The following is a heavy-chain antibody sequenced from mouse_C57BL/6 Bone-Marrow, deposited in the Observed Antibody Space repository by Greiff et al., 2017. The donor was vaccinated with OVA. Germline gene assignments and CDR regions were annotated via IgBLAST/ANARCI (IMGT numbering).Heavy chain of an antibody. CDR3: ARRYYGSSYGYFEV. V-gene: IGHV1-82*01. Sequence: QVHVKQSGPELVKPGASVKISCKASGYAFSSSWMNWVKQRPGKGLEWIGRIYPGDGDTNYNGKFKGKATLTAAKSSSTASMQLSSLTSEDSAVXFCARRYYGSSYGYFEVWGTGTTVTVAS. CDR1: GYAFSSSW. D-gene: IGHD1-1*01. CDR2: IYPGDGDT. J-gene: IGHJ1*03.